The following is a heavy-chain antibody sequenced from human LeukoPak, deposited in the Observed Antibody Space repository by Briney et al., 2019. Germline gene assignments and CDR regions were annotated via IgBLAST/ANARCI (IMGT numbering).Heavy chain of an antibody. CDR1: GFIFSTYP. CDR3: ANNRIVGITPLDY. CDR2: TSDRAGSS. J-gene: IGHJ4*02. Sequence: GGSLRLSCAASGFIFSTYPMSWVRQAPGKGLEWVSTTSDRAGSSSYSDSVKGRFTISRDNSKNTLYLQMNSLRAEDTAVYYCANNRIVGITPLDYWGQGTLVIVSS. D-gene: IGHD1-26*01. V-gene: IGHV3-23*01.